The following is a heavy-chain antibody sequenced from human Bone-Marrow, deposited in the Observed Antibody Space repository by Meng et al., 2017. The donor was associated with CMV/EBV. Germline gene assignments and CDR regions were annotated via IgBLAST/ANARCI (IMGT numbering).Heavy chain of an antibody. V-gene: IGHV1-18*01. CDR2: ISAYNGNT. J-gene: IGHJ2*01. D-gene: IGHD4-17*01. CDR3: ARDPPLLEYGPPFDL. CDR1: GYTFTSYG. Sequence: VQLVQSGAEVKKPGASVKVSCQASGYTFTSYGISWGRQAPGQGLEWMGWISAYNGNTNYAQKLQGRVTMTTDTSTSTAYMELRSLRSDDTAVYYCARDPPLLEYGPPFDLWGRGTLVTVSS.